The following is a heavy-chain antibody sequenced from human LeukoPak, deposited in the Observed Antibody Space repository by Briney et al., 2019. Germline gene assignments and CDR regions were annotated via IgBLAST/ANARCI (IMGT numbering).Heavy chain of an antibody. V-gene: IGHV1-8*03. CDR3: ARGLDSSGLPDY. CDR1: GYTFTSYD. CDR2: MNPNSGNT. J-gene: IGHJ4*02. D-gene: IGHD3-22*01. Sequence: ASVKVSCKASGYTFTSYDINWVRQATGQGLEWMGWMNPNSGNTGYAQKFQGRVTITRNTSISTAYMEQSSLRSEDTAVYYCARGLDSSGLPDYWGQGTLVTVSS.